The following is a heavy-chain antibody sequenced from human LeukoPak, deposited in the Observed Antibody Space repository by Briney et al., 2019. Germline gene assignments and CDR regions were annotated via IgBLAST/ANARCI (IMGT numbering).Heavy chain of an antibody. Sequence: PGGSLRLSCAASGFTFSSYAMSWVRQAPGKGLEWVSLISGSGDSTYYADSVKGRFTISRDNSKNTLYLQMNSLRAEDTALYYCAKKTDSGSPGGFDPWGQGTLVTVSS. J-gene: IGHJ5*02. V-gene: IGHV3-23*01. CDR3: AKKTDSGSPGGFDP. CDR2: ISGSGDST. D-gene: IGHD1-26*01. CDR1: GFTFSSYA.